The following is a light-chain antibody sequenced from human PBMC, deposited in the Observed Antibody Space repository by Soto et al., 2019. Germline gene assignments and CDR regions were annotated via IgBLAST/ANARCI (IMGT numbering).Light chain of an antibody. V-gene: IGKV1-5*01. CDR2: AAS. CDR3: LQYHSYCT. Sequence: DILMTQSPSTLSASVGDRVTITCRASQSISNWLAWYQQKPGKAPNLLSYAASNLDRGVPSSFSGSGSGTDFPITISRLPHDAFATYYCLQYHSYCTFGQGTKVEFK. J-gene: IGKJ1*01. CDR1: QSISNW.